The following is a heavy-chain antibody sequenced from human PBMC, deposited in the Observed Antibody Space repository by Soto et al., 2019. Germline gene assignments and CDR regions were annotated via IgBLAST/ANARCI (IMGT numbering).Heavy chain of an antibody. CDR3: ARSNPSRPDY. CDR1: GGSFSGYY. Sequence: QVQLQQWGAGLLKPSETLSLTCGVYGGSFSGYYWSWIRQPPGKGLEWIGEVSHSGSTNYNPSLKSRVTISVDTSKNHYSLKVSSVTAADTGVYYSARSNPSRPDYWGQGTLVTVSS. D-gene: IGHD6-6*01. CDR2: VSHSGST. V-gene: IGHV4-34*02. J-gene: IGHJ4*02.